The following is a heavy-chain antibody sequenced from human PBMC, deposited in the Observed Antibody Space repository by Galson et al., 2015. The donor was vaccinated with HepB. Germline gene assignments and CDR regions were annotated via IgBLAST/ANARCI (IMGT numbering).Heavy chain of an antibody. CDR3: ARDFDFDT. J-gene: IGHJ4*02. CDR1: GYTFTAYY. Sequence: SVKVSCKAFGYTFTAYYIHWVRQAPGQGLVWVGRINPNSGGTNFAQNFQGRVTMTRDMSTRTAYMELNRLRSDDTAIYYCARDFDFDTWGQGTPVTVSS. CDR2: INPNSGGT. V-gene: IGHV1-2*06.